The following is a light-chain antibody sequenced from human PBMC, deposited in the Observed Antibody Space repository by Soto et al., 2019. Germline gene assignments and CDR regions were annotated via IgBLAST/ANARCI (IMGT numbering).Light chain of an antibody. CDR3: QQYGDSPRGT. J-gene: IGKJ4*01. V-gene: IGKV3D-20*01. CDR2: DAS. Sequence: EVVLTQSPATLSLSPGERATLSCAASQTVSSSYLAWYQQTPGLAPRLLIYDASSRATGIPDRFRGSGSGTDFTLTISRLEPEDFAVYYCQQYGDSPRGTFGGGTKVEIK. CDR1: QTVSSSY.